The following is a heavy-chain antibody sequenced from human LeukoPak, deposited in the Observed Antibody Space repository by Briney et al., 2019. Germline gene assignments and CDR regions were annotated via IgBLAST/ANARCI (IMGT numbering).Heavy chain of an antibody. J-gene: IGHJ4*02. CDR1: GFTFSSYA. Sequence: GGSLRLSCAASGFTFSSYAMSWVRQAREKGLEWVSAIIGSGASTYYADSVKGRFTISRDNSMNTLYLQMNGLGAEDTALYYCAKDYGVNPFDHWGQGTLVTVSS. CDR3: AKDYGVNPFDH. CDR2: IIGSGAST. D-gene: IGHD4-23*01. V-gene: IGHV3-23*01.